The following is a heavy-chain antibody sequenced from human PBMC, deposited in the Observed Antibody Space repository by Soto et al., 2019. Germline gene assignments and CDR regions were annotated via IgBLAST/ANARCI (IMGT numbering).Heavy chain of an antibody. CDR3: ARWGYCSGGSCFDAFAI. Sequence: SETLSLTCTVSGGSISSYYWSWIRQPPGKGLEWIGYIYYSGSTNYNPSLKSRVTISVDTSKNQFSLKLSSVTAADTAVYYCARWGYCSGGSCFDAFAIWGQGTMVTVSS. CDR2: IYYSGST. D-gene: IGHD2-15*01. CDR1: GGSISSYY. V-gene: IGHV4-59*08. J-gene: IGHJ3*02.